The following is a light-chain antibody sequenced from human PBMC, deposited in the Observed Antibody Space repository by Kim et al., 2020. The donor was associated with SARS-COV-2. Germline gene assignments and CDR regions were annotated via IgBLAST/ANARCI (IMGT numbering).Light chain of an antibody. CDR3: QQFDTYPFT. J-gene: IGKJ4*01. V-gene: IGKV1-16*01. Sequence: ASVGDKGTIIGRASQDIRNHVAWFQQKPGTAPRSLIYGASSLHIGVPSRFGGSGYGTEFILTIDSLQPEDFATYYCQQFDTYPFTFGGGTKVDIK. CDR1: QDIRNH. CDR2: GAS.